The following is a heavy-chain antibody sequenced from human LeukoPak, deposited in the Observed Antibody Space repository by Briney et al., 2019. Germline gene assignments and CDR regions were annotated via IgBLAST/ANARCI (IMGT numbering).Heavy chain of an antibody. CDR1: GFTFSSYS. V-gene: IGHV3-48*01. CDR2: ISSSSSTI. CDR3: ARDFTYYDILTGYGMDV. J-gene: IGHJ6*02. Sequence: PGGSLRLSCAASGFTFSSYSMNWVRQAPGKGLEWVSYISSSSSTIYYADSVKGRFTISRDNAKNSLHLQMNSLRAEDTAVYYCARDFTYYDILTGYGMDVWGQGTTVIVSS. D-gene: IGHD3-9*01.